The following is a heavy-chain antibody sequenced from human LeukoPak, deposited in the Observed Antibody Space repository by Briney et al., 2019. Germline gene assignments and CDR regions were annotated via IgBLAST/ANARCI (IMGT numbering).Heavy chain of an antibody. V-gene: IGHV3-23*01. CDR3: AKDRTSMVTTGLDY. Sequence: GGSLRLSCAASGITFSNYVMSWVRQAPGKGLEWVSAISGGGRNTYYAASVKGRFTISRDNSKNMLHLQMNSLRAEDTAVYYCAKDRTSMVTTGLDYWGQGTLVTVSS. CDR1: GITFSNYV. CDR2: ISGGGRNT. J-gene: IGHJ4*02. D-gene: IGHD4-17*01.